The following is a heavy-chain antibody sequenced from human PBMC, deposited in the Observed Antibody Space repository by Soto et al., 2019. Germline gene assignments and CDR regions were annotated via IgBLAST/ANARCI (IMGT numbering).Heavy chain of an antibody. J-gene: IGHJ4*02. CDR1: GFSISDKF. D-gene: IGHD3-16*01. CDR3: ARDSGYSSAYWEHYFDY. CDR2: ISSGGDP. Sequence: PGWSLRLSCATSGFSISDKFMSWVRQAPGKGLEWISVISSGGDPSYADSVKGRFTISRDITKNTLFLQMTSLRADDTSVYFCARDSGYSSAYWEHYFDYWGQGTLVTGSS. V-gene: IGHV3-53*01.